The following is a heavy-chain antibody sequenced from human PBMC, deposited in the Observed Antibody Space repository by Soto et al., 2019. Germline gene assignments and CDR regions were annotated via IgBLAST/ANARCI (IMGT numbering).Heavy chain of an antibody. V-gene: IGHV1-69*13. Sequence: SVKVSCKASGGTFSSYAISWVRQAPGQGLEWMGGIIPIFGTANYAQKFQGRVTITADESTSTAYMELSSLRSEDTAVYYCARVSDYYDSSGYYLDYWGQGTLVTVSS. CDR3: ARVSDYYDSSGYYLDY. CDR2: IIPIFGTA. CDR1: GGTFSSYA. D-gene: IGHD3-22*01. J-gene: IGHJ4*02.